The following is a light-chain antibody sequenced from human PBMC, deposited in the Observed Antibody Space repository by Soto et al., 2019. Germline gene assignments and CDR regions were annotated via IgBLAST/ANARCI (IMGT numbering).Light chain of an antibody. CDR3: QKYNWPPFT. CDR1: QGISNY. J-gene: IGKJ3*01. CDR2: ATS. V-gene: IGKV1-27*01. Sequence: DIQMTQSPSSLAASVGDRVTISCRASQGISNYLAWYQQKPGKAPKLLIYATSTLQSGVSSRFTGSGSGTDFTLTISSLQPEDVATYYCQKYNWPPFTIGPGTKVDI.